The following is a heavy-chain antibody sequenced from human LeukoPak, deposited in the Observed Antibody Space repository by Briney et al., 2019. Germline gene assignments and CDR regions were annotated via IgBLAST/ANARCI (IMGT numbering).Heavy chain of an antibody. J-gene: IGHJ4*02. CDR2: ISSSSSYI. D-gene: IGHD1/OR15-1a*01. V-gene: IGHV3-21*01. CDR1: GFTFSSYS. Sequence: AGRSLRLSCAASGFTFSSYSMNWVRQAPGKGLEWVSSISSSSSYIYYADSVKGRFTISRDNAKNSLYLQMNSLRAEDTAVYYCARGIRNRYYFDYWGQGTLVTVSS. CDR3: ARGIRNRYYFDY.